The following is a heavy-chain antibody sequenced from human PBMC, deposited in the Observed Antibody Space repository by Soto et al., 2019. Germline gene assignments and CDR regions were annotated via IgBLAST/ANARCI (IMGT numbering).Heavy chain of an antibody. CDR2: ISPYNGHT. CDR1: GYSFTSYG. V-gene: IGHV1-18*01. CDR3: ARDLTIVPATHPRLENYGMDV. J-gene: IGHJ6*02. Sequence: QVPLVQSAGEVKKPGASVKVSCKASGYSFTSYGISWVRRAPGQGLEWMGWISPYNGHTQFVERFQGRVTMTTDTSTKTTYMELRNLRSDDTAHYYCARDLTIVPATHPRLENYGMDVWGQGTTVSVSS. D-gene: IGHD2-2*01.